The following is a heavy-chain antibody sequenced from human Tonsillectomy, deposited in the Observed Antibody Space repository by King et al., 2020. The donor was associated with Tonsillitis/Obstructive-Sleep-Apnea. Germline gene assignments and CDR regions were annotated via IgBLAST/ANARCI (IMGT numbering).Heavy chain of an antibody. D-gene: IGHD3-3*01. CDR3: ASAHWGEICITIFGVGHDHEAFDI. J-gene: IGHJ3*02. V-gene: IGHV3-48*03. Sequence: VQLVESGGGLVQPGGSLRLSCAASGFTFSSYEMNWVRQAPGKGLEWLSYISSRGSTIYYADSVKGRFTISRDNAKNSLYLQMNSLRAEDTAVYYCASAHWGEICITIFGVGHDHEAFDIWGQGTMVTVSP. CDR2: ISSRGSTI. CDR1: GFTFSSYE.